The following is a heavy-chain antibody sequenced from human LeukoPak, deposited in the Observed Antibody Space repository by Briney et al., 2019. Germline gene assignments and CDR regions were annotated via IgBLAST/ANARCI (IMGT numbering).Heavy chain of an antibody. V-gene: IGHV3-7*01. Sequence: GGSLRLSCAASGFTFSSYWMTWVRQAPGEGVEWVANIKRDGSEKSYVDSVRGRFAISKENAKNSRYLQMGSLRTEDTAVYISARYISTADWGQGTLVTVSS. CDR3: ARYISTAD. J-gene: IGHJ4*02. D-gene: IGHD2-2*01. CDR2: IKRDGSEK. CDR1: GFTFSSYW.